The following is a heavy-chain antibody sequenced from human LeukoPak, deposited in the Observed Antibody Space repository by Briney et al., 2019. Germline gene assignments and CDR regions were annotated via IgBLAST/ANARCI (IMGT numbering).Heavy chain of an antibody. CDR1: GGSISSSSYY. J-gene: IGHJ4*02. V-gene: IGHV4-39*01. D-gene: IGHD6-13*01. CDR2: IYYSGST. CDR3: ARPAPAAGLDY. Sequence: SETLSLTCTVSGGSISSSSYYWGWIRQPPGKGLEWIGSIYYSGSTYYNPSLKSRVTISVDTSKNQFSLKLSSVTAADTAVYYYARPAPAAGLDYWGQGTLVTVSS.